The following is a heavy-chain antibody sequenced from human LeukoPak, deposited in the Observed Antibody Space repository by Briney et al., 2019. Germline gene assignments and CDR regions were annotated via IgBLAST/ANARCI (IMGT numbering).Heavy chain of an antibody. V-gene: IGHV4-39*01. D-gene: IGHD4-11*01. Sequence: SETLSLTCTVSGSSLSSSSYYWGWIRQPPGKGLEWIGSIYYSGSTYYNPSLKSRVTTSVDMSKNQFSLKLSSVTAADTAVYYCARLTTVTTSLDYWGQGTLVTVSS. J-gene: IGHJ4*02. CDR2: IYYSGST. CDR3: ARLTTVTTSLDY. CDR1: GSSLSSSSYY.